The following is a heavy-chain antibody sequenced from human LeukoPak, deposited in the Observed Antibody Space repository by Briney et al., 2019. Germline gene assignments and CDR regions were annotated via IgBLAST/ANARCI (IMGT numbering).Heavy chain of an antibody. V-gene: IGHV6-1*01. D-gene: IGHD6-19*01. Sequence: SQTLSLTCAISGDSVSSNSAAWNWIRQSPSRGLEWLGRTYHRSKWYNDYAVSVKSRITINPDTSKNQFSLQLNSVTPEDTAVYYCARDRRSSGWPPYNWFDPWGQGTLVTVSS. J-gene: IGHJ5*02. CDR1: GDSVSSNSAA. CDR2: TYHRSKWYN. CDR3: ARDRRSSGWPPYNWFDP.